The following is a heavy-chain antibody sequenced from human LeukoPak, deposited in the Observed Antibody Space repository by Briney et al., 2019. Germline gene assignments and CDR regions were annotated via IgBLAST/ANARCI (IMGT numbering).Heavy chain of an antibody. CDR2: INHSGST. CDR3: ARRLSIAARRFDP. Sequence: PSETLSLTCAVYGGSFSGYYWSWIRQPPGKGLEWIGEINHSGSTNYNPSLKGRVTISVDTSKNQFSLKLSSVTAADTAVYYCARRLSIAARRFDPWGQGTLVTVSS. V-gene: IGHV4-34*01. CDR1: GGSFSGYY. D-gene: IGHD6-6*01. J-gene: IGHJ5*02.